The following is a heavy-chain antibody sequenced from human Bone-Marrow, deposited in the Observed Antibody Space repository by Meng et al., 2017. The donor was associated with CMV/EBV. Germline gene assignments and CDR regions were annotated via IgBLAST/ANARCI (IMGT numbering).Heavy chain of an antibody. D-gene: IGHD1-26*01. CDR3: AREGPTYYYVFASS. V-gene: IGHV4-34*01. CDR1: DEFFGGYD. J-gene: IGHJ5*02. Sequence: AVSDEFFGGYDWTWIRRAPGGGLEWIGEINHSGSADYNPSLKSRLTMSLDTSKNQFPLKVTSVTATDTAVYFCAREGPTYYYVFASSWGQGTLVTVSS. CDR2: INHSGSA.